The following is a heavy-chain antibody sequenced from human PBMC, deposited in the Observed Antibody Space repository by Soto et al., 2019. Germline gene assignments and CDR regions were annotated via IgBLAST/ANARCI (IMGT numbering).Heavy chain of an antibody. D-gene: IGHD3-3*01. CDR2: VSYSGST. CDR1: GGSTDSLY. Sequence: QVQLQESGPGLVKPSETLFVTCTVSGGSTDSLYWSWVRQPPGKGLEWIGYVSYSGSTTYNPSLRRRVSVSMATSNNQFSLTLTSVTAADTAVYYCARPGYYDLLSGYYLFDYWGQGILVTVSS. J-gene: IGHJ4*02. V-gene: IGHV4-59*08. CDR3: ARPGYYDLLSGYYLFDY.